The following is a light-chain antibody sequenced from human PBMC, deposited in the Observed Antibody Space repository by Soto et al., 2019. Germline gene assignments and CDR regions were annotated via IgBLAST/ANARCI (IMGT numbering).Light chain of an antibody. J-gene: IGLJ2*01. CDR3: QVWDTGSDHLVV. CDR1: NIGSKS. V-gene: IGLV3-21*02. CDR2: DDR. Sequence: SYVVTQPPSVSVAPGQTARITCGGTNIGSKSVHWYRQRPGQAPVLVVYDDRDRPSGIPERFSGSNSGNTATLTISRVEVGDEAAYYCQVWDTGSDHLVVFGGGTQLTVL.